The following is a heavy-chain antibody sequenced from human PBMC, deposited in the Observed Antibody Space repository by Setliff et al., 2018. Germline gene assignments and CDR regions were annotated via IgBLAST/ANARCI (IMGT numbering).Heavy chain of an antibody. CDR1: GGPFISFG. Sequence: ASVKVSCKASGGPFISFGISWARQAPGQGLEWMGGIIPNLGRVKYAQRFQDRATITAEESTTTAYMELISLRSDDTAVYYCAINVHTAGGADFWGQGTLVTVSS. CDR2: IIPNLGRV. CDR3: AINVHTAGGADF. J-gene: IGHJ4*02. D-gene: IGHD1-26*01. V-gene: IGHV1-69*10.